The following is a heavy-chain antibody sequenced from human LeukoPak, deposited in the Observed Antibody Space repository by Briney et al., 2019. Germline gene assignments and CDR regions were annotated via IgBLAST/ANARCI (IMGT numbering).Heavy chain of an antibody. D-gene: IGHD3-22*01. CDR3: ASMGGHYYDSSGYLNPLDY. V-gene: IGHV1-46*01. CDR2: INPSGGST. Sequence: ASVKVSCKASGYTFTSYYMHWVRQAPGQGLEWMGIINPSGGSTSYAQKFQGRVTMTRDTSTSTVYMELSSLRSEDTAVYYCASMGGHYYDSSGYLNPLDYWGQGTLVTVSS. J-gene: IGHJ4*02. CDR1: GYTFTSYY.